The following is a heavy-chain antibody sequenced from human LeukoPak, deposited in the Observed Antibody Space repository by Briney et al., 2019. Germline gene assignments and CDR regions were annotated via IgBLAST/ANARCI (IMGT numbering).Heavy chain of an antibody. CDR1: GFTFSSYA. CDR3: ARVCSSRYYYGMDV. J-gene: IGHJ6*02. V-gene: IGHV3-64*01. Sequence: GGSLRLSCAASGFTFSSYAMHWVRQAPGKGLEYVSAISTNGGSTYYANSVKGRFTISRDNSKNTLYLQMGSLRAEDMAVYYCARVCSSRYYYGMDVWGQGTTVTVSS. D-gene: IGHD6-13*01. CDR2: ISTNGGST.